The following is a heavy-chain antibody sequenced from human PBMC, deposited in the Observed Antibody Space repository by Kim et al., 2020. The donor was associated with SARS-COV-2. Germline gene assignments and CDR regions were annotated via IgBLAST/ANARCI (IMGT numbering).Heavy chain of an antibody. Sequence: YAQGFTGRFVFSLDTSVSTAYLQISSLKAEDTAVYYCAREVWEDTAIDDYWGQGTLVTVSS. J-gene: IGHJ4*02. CDR3: AREVWEDTAIDDY. D-gene: IGHD5-18*01. V-gene: IGHV7-4-1*02.